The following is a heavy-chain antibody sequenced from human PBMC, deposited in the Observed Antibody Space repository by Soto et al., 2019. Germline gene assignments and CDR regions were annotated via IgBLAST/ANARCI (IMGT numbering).Heavy chain of an antibody. CDR2: ISGSGRST. Sequence: EVPLLQSGGGLVQPGGSLRLSCAASGFTFSSYAMSWVRQAPGKGLEWVAVISGSGRSTYHADSVKGRFTISRDDSNNTLFLQMTTLRGDDTAIYYCAKSHFPIAASRQPHFDHWGQGALVTVSS. CDR1: GFTFSSYA. D-gene: IGHD6-13*01. V-gene: IGHV3-23*01. CDR3: AKSHFPIAASRQPHFDH. J-gene: IGHJ4*02.